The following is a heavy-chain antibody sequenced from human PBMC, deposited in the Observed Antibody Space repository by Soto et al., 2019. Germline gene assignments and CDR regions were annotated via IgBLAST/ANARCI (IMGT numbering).Heavy chain of an antibody. CDR1: GYTFTSYD. J-gene: IGHJ3*02. Sequence: QVQLVQSGAEVKKPGASVKVSCKASGYTFTSYDINWVRQATGQGLEWMGWMNPNSGNTGYAQKFQGRVTMTRNTSISTAYMELSSLRSEDTAVYYCATKYDFWSVYEKVQDAFDIWGQGTMVTVSS. V-gene: IGHV1-8*01. CDR3: ATKYDFWSVYEKVQDAFDI. D-gene: IGHD3-3*01. CDR2: MNPNSGNT.